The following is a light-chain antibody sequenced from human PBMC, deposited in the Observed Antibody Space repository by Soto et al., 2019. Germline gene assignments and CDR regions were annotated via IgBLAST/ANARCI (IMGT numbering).Light chain of an antibody. CDR3: QQRARWPMP. Sequence: EVVLTQSPATLSVSPGDTVTLSCRASQSVSTFLAWYQHRPGQAPRPLIYDTFERATGVPDRFSGGGSGTDFTLSISSLEPEDFAVSYCQQRARWPMPFGQGTRLELK. V-gene: IGKV3-11*01. CDR1: QSVSTF. J-gene: IGKJ5*01. CDR2: DTF.